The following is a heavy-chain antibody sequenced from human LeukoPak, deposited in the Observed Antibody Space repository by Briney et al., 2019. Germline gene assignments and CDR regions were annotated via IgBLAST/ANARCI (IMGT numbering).Heavy chain of an antibody. Sequence: GGSLRLSCAASGFRFSYHDMHWVRQAPGKGLEFVSSIGAAGAHTFYADSVKGRFTISRDNFQSTMYLQMDGLRPEDSAVYYCARGLGGTKTGGFDIWGQGTEVTVSS. J-gene: IGHJ3*02. V-gene: IGHV3-64*02. CDR1: GFRFSYHD. CDR2: IGAAGAHT. D-gene: IGHD1-14*01. CDR3: ARGLGGTKTGGFDI.